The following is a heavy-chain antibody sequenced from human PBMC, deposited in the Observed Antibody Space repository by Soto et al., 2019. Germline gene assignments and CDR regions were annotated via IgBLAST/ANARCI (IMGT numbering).Heavy chain of an antibody. J-gene: IGHJ6*02. CDR3: ARGDYGSGRYPSDYYYYGMDV. Sequence: QVQLVESGGGVVQPGRSLRLSCAASGFTFSSYAMHWVRQAPGKGLEWVAVISYDGSNKYYADSVKGRFTISKDNYKNTLYLQMNSLRAEDTAVYYCARGDYGSGRYPSDYYYYGMDVWGQGTTVTVSS. D-gene: IGHD3-10*01. V-gene: IGHV3-30-3*01. CDR1: GFTFSSYA. CDR2: ISYDGSNK.